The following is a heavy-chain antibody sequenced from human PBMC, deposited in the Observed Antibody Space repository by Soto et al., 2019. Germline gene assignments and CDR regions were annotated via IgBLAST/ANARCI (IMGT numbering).Heavy chain of an antibody. CDR1: GYTFTSYG. CDR3: ARDGARYNIVAVVAATPEYYYYGMDV. V-gene: IGHV1-18*04. CDR2: ISAYNGNT. Sequence: ASVKVSCKASGYTFTSYGISWVRQAPGQGLEWMGWISAYNGNTNYAQKLQGRVTMTTDTSTSTAYMELRSLRSDDTAVYYCARDGARYNIVAVVAATPEYYYYGMDVWGQGTTVTV. J-gene: IGHJ6*02. D-gene: IGHD2-15*01.